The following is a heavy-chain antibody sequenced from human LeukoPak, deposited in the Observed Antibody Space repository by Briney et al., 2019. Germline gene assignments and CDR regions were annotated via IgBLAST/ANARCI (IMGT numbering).Heavy chain of an antibody. CDR1: GFTFSSYW. CDR3: ARDPRGYCSSTSCYYGMDV. Sequence: PGGSLRLSCAASGFTFSSYWMHWVRQAPGKGLVWVSRINGDGSSTFYADSVKGRFTISRDNAKNSLYLQMNSLRAEDTAVYYCARDPRGYCSSTSCYYGMDVWGQGTTVTVSS. CDR2: INGDGSST. V-gene: IGHV3-74*01. J-gene: IGHJ6*02. D-gene: IGHD2-2*01.